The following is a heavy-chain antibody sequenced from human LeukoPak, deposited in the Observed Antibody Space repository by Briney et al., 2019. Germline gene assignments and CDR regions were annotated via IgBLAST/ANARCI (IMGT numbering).Heavy chain of an antibody. J-gene: IGHJ4*02. D-gene: IGHD3-22*01. CDR2: VDHSGGS. CDR3: AREGFSYYYDSSGYYYGYYFDY. CDR1: GYSISSGYY. Sequence: SETLSLTCTVSGYSISSGYYWGWIRQPPGKGLEWIGSVDHSGGSYYNPSLKSRLTMSVDTSKNQFSLNLRSVTAADTAVYYCAREGFSYYYDSSGYYYGYYFDYWGQGTLVTVSS. V-gene: IGHV4-38-2*02.